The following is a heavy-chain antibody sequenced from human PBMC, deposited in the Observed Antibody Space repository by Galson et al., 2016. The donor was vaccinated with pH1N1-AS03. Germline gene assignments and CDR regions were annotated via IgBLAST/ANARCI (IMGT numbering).Heavy chain of an antibody. Sequence: SVKVSCKASGYNFINYAIHWVRQAPGQSLEWMGRISPGNGNTQFSQKFKGKVTLTRDTSATTAYMELSSLRAEDTAVYYCATLYTYAFTAFDYWGQGTLVTVSS. J-gene: IGHJ4*02. CDR1: GYNFINYA. D-gene: IGHD3-16*01. CDR2: ISPGNGNT. CDR3: ATLYTYAFTAFDY. V-gene: IGHV1-3*01.